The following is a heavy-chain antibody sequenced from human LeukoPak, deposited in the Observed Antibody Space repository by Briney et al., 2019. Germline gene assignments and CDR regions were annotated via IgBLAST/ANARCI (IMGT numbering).Heavy chain of an antibody. J-gene: IGHJ6*03. Sequence: SETLSLTCAVYGGSFSGYYWSWIRQPPGKGLEWIGEINHSGSTNYNPSLKSRVTISVDTSKNQFSLKLSSVTAADTAVYYCARGRDYDFWSGYYTTYYMDVWGKGTTVTVSS. CDR3: ARGRDYDFWSGYYTTYYMDV. V-gene: IGHV4-34*01. CDR1: GGSFSGYY. D-gene: IGHD3-3*01. CDR2: INHSGST.